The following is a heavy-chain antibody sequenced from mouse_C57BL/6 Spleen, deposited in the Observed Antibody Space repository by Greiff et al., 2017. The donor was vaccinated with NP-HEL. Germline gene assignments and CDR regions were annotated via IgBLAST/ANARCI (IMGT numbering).Heavy chain of an antibody. Sequence: VQLQESGAELVKPGASVKISCKASGYAFSSYWMNWVKQRPGKGLEWIGQIYPGDGDTNYNGKFKGKATLTADKSSSTAYMQLSSLTSEDSAVYCGARNPYYDYAGWYFGGWGTGATVTVSS. CDR2: IYPGDGDT. CDR3: ARNPYYDYAGWYFGG. D-gene: IGHD2-4*01. CDR1: GYAFSSYW. J-gene: IGHJ1*03. V-gene: IGHV1-80*01.